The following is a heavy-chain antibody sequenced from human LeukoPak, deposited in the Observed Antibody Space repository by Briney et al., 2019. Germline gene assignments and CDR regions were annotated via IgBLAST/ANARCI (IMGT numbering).Heavy chain of an antibody. J-gene: IGHJ6*02. CDR1: GLIFNNYA. CDR2: ISGSGGLT. V-gene: IGHV3-23*01. Sequence: GGSLRLSCAASGLIFNNYAMTWVRQAPGKGLEWVSSISGSGGLTYYADSVRGRFTVSRDNSKDTLYLQMNGLRAEDTAVYYCAKQGGSGSYSYYYGMDVWGQGTTVTVSS. CDR3: AKQGGSGSYSYYYGMDV. D-gene: IGHD3-10*01.